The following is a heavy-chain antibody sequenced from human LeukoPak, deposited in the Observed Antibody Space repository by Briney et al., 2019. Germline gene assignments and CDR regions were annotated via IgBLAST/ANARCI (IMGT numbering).Heavy chain of an antibody. CDR2: INPSGDST. J-gene: IGHJ5*02. V-gene: IGHV1-46*01. CDR3: ARDNSRSDSGTSYWWFDP. CDR1: AFSFTSYY. D-gene: IGHD3-22*01. Sequence: ASVKVSCKASAFSFTSYYMHWVRPAPGQGLEWMGIINPSGDSTNYAQKFQGRVTITRDTSTSTVYMELSSLRSEDTAVYYCARDNSRSDSGTSYWWFDPWGQGTLVTVSS.